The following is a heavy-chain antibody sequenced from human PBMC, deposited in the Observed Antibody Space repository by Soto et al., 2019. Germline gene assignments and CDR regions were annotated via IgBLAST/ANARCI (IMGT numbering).Heavy chain of an antibody. D-gene: IGHD1-26*01. V-gene: IGHV3-30*18. J-gene: IGHJ4*02. CDR2: ISFDGSTK. CDR3: AKNSFSGSKRILDS. Sequence: PVGSLRLSCAASGFRDGFPFSDYDMHWVRQAPGKGLEWVALISFDGSTKNYVDSVEGRFTISRDNSRDTLFLQMDSLRPEDTAVYYCAKNSFSGSKRILDSWGQGTLVTVS. CDR1: GFRDGFPFSDYD.